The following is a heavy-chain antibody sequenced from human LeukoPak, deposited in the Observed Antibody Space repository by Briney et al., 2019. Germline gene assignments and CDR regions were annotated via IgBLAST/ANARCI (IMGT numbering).Heavy chain of an antibody. CDR3: ARDRVAVAGRGYGMDV. D-gene: IGHD6-19*01. Sequence: ASVKVSCKASGYTFTGYYMHWVRQAPGQGLEWMGWINPNSGGTNYAQKFQGWVTMTRDTSISTAYMELSRLRSDDTAVYYCARDRVAVAGRGYGMDVWGQGTTVTVSS. V-gene: IGHV1-2*04. CDR1: GYTFTGYY. CDR2: INPNSGGT. J-gene: IGHJ6*02.